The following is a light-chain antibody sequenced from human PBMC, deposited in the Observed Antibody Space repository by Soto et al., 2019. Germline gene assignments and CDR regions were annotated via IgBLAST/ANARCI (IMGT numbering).Light chain of an antibody. CDR2: AAS. CDR3: QKYNSAPLKLT. Sequence: DIQMTQSPSSLSASVGDRVTITCRASQGISNYLAWYQQKPGKVPKLLIYAASTLQSGVPSRFSGSGSGTDFTLTISSLQPEDVATYYCQKYNSAPLKLTFGGGTKVEIK. J-gene: IGKJ4*01. CDR1: QGISNY. V-gene: IGKV1-27*01.